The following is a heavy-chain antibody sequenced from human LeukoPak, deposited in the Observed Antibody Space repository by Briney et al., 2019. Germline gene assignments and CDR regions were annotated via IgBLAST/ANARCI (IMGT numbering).Heavy chain of an antibody. Sequence: GRSLRLSCAASGFTFGDYALHWVRQAPGKGLEWVSGISWNSGSIGYADSVKGRFTISRDNAKNSLYLQMNSLRAEDTALYYCAKVRVETAAAGFDYWGQGTLVTVSS. CDR1: GFTFGDYA. CDR3: AKVRVETAAAGFDY. CDR2: ISWNSGSI. V-gene: IGHV3-9*01. D-gene: IGHD6-13*01. J-gene: IGHJ4*02.